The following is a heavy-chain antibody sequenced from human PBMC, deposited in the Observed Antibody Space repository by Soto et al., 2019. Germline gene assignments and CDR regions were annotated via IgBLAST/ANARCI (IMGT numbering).Heavy chain of an antibody. CDR1: GFTFSSYA. CDR3: AGTRQGASIVPLR. V-gene: IGHV3-23*01. J-gene: IGHJ4*02. CDR2: ISGSGGST. D-gene: IGHD2-2*01. Sequence: EVQLLESGGGLVQPGGSLRLSCAASGFTFSSYAMSWVRQAPGKGLEWVSAISGSGGSTYYADSVKGRFTISRDNSKNTLYLQMNRLRAEDTAVYYCAGTRQGASIVPLRWGQGTLVTVSS.